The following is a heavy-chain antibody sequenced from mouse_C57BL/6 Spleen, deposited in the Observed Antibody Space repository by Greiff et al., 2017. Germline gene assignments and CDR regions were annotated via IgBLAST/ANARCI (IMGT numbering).Heavy chain of an antibody. Sequence: VKLMESGPGLVAPSQSLSITCTVSGFSLTSYGVDWVRQSPGKGLEWLGVIWGVGSTNYNSGLKSRLSISKDNSKSQVFLKMNSLQTDDTAMYYCASEGYYGSRVPFAYWGQGTLVTVSA. CDR2: IWGVGST. J-gene: IGHJ3*01. V-gene: IGHV2-6*01. D-gene: IGHD1-1*01. CDR3: ASEGYYGSRVPFAY. CDR1: GFSLTSYG.